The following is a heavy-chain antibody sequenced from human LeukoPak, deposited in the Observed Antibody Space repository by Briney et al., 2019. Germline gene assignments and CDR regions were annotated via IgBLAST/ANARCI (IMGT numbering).Heavy chain of an antibody. CDR2: ISYDGSNK. CDR1: GFTFSSYG. D-gene: IGHD7-27*01. Sequence: GRSLRLSCAASGFTFSSYGMHWVRQAPGKGLEWVAVISYDGSNKYYADSVKGRFTISRDNSKNTLYLQMNSLRAEDTAVYYCAKDFSNWAFDYWGQGTLVTVSS. J-gene: IGHJ4*02. CDR3: AKDFSNWAFDY. V-gene: IGHV3-30*18.